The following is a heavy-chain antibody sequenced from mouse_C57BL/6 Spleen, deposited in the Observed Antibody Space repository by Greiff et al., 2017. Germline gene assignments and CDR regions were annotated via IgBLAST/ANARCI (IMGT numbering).Heavy chain of an antibody. CDR2: IWSGGST. CDR3: AKREDYDYYAMDY. CDR1: GFSLTSYG. J-gene: IGHJ4*01. Sequence: QVQLKQSGPGLVQPSQSLSITCTVSGFSLTSYGVPWVRQPPGKSLEWLGVIWSGGSTDYNAAFISRLSISKDNSKSQVFFKMNSLQADDTAIYYCAKREDYDYYAMDYWGQGTSVTVSS. D-gene: IGHD2-4*01. V-gene: IGHV2-4*01.